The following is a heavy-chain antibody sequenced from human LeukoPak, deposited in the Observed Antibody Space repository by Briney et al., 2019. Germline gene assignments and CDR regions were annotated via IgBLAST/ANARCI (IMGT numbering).Heavy chain of an antibody. CDR1: GYTFNGYY. D-gene: IGHD1-7*01. Sequence: ASVKVSCKASGYTFNGYYMHWVRQAPGQGLEWMGWINPNSGGTNYAQKFQGRVTMTRDTSISTAYMELSRLRSDDTAVYYCARALRNYKNWFDPWGQGTLVTVSS. J-gene: IGHJ5*02. CDR2: INPNSGGT. CDR3: ARALRNYKNWFDP. V-gene: IGHV1-2*02.